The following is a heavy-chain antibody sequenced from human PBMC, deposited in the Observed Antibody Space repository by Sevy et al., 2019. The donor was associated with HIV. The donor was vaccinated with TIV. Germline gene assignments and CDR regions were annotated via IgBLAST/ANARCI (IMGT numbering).Heavy chain of an antibody. D-gene: IGHD6-19*01. CDR1: GFTFSSYA. J-gene: IGHJ4*02. CDR2: ISSNGGST. Sequence: GGSLRLSCSASGFTFSSYAMHWVRQAPGKGLEYVSAISSNGGSTYYADSVKGRFTISRDNSKNTLYLQMSSLRAEDTAVYYCVKRYSSAWYYFDYWGQGTLVTVSS. CDR3: VKRYSSAWYYFDY. V-gene: IGHV3-64D*06.